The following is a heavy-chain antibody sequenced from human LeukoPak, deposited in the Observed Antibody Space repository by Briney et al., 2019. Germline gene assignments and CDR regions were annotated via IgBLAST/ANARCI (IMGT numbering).Heavy chain of an antibody. CDR1: GFTFSSFA. D-gene: IGHD6-6*01. CDR2: ISASGETT. Sequence: PGGSLRLSCAASGFTFSSFAMTWVRQAPGQGLEWVSAISASGETTYYADSVKGRFTISRDNSKNTLFLQMSSLRADDTAIYFCAKGRAARSTYYFANWGQGTLVTVSS. J-gene: IGHJ4*02. V-gene: IGHV3-23*01. CDR3: AKGRAARSTYYFAN.